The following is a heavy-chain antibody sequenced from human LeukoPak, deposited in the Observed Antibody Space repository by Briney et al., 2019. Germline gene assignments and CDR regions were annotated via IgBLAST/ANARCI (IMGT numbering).Heavy chain of an antibody. D-gene: IGHD3-3*01. J-gene: IGHJ5*02. CDR3: AKGYGSGFLEWLVWFDP. CDR2: SSGGGGST. Sequence: GGSLRLSCAASGFTFSSYAMSLVRQAPGKGLEWVSASSGGGGSTYYADSVKGRFTISRDNSKSTPYLQMNSLRAEDTAVYYCAKGYGSGFLEWLVWFDPWGQGTLVTVSS. V-gene: IGHV3-23*01. CDR1: GFTFSSYA.